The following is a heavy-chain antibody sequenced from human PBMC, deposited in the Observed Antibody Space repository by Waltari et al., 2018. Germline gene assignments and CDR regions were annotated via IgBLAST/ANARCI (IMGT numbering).Heavy chain of an antibody. CDR2: INHSGST. Sequence: QVQLQQWGAGLLKPSETLSLTCAVYGGSFSGYYWSWIRQPPGKGLEWIGEINHSGSTNYNPALKSRVTISVDTSKNQFSLKLSSVTAADTAVYYCARMTTVTCVDYWGQGTLVTVSS. V-gene: IGHV4-34*01. D-gene: IGHD4-17*01. CDR3: ARMTTVTCVDY. CDR1: GGSFSGYY. J-gene: IGHJ4*02.